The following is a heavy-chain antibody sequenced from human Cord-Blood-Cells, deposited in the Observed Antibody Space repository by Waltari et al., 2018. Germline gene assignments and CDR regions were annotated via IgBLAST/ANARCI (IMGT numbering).Heavy chain of an antibody. CDR1: GVTFISYG. CDR3: AKDRPLRTTVGY. Sequence: QVQLVESGGGVVQPGRSLRLSCAAPGVTFISYGTHWVSQAPGKGMEWVAVISYDGSNKYYADSVKGRFTISRDNSKNTLYLQMNSLRAEDTAVYYCAKDRPLRTTVGYWGQGTLVTVSS. D-gene: IGHD1-26*01. V-gene: IGHV3-30*18. CDR2: ISYDGSNK. J-gene: IGHJ4*02.